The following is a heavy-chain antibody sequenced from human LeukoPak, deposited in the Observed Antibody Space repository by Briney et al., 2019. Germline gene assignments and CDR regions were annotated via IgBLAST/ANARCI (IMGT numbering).Heavy chain of an antibody. D-gene: IGHD3-10*01. CDR3: ARAPGTYYYGSGSFDY. CDR2: IYYSGST. V-gene: IGHV4-61*01. CDR1: GGSVSSGSYY. J-gene: IGHJ4*02. Sequence: SETLSLTCTVSGGSVSSGSYYWSWIRQPPGKGLEWIGYIYYSGSTNYNPSLKSRVTISVDTSKNQFSLELSSVTAADTAVYYCARAPGTYYYGSGSFDYWGQGTLVTVYS.